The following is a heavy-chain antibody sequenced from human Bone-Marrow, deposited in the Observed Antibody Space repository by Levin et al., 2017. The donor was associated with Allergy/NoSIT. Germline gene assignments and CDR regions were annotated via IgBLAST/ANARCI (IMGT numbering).Heavy chain of an antibody. CDR1: GFTFSSYS. CDR3: ARDAHEVERRPYYYYYYGMDV. D-gene: IGHD1-1*01. J-gene: IGHJ6*02. Sequence: GGSLRLSCAASGFTFSSYSMNWVRQAPGKGLEWVSYISSSSSTIYYADSVKGRFTISRDNAKNSLYLQMNSLRDEDTAVYYCARDAHEVERRPYYYYYYGMDVWGQGTTVTVSS. V-gene: IGHV3-48*02. CDR2: ISSSSSTI.